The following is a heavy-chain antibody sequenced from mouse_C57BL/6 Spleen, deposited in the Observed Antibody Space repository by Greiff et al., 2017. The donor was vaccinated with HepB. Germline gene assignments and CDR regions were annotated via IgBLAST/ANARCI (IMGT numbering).Heavy chain of an antibody. D-gene: IGHD3-2*02. CDR1: GFTFSSYA. CDR2: ISDGGSYT. Sequence: DVHLVESGGGLVKPGGSLKLSCAASGFTFSSYAMSWVRQTPEKRLEWVATISDGGSYTYYPDNVKGRFTISRDNAKNNLYLQMSHLKSEDTAMYYCALDSSDWFAYWGQGTLVTVSA. J-gene: IGHJ3*01. V-gene: IGHV5-4*01. CDR3: ALDSSDWFAY.